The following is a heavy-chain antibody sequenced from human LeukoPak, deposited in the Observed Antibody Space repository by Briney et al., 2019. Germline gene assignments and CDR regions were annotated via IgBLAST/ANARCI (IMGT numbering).Heavy chain of an antibody. V-gene: IGHV5-51*01. CDR2: IYPGDSDT. J-gene: IGHJ4*02. CDR1: GYSFTSYW. CDR3: ARLEDRYGDRYPFDY. Sequence: GESLKISCKGSGYSFTSYWIGWVRQMPGKGLEWMGIIYPGDSDTRYSPSFQGQVTISADKSISTAYLQWSSLKASDTAMYYCARLEDRYGDRYPFDYWGQGTLVTVSS. D-gene: IGHD4-17*01.